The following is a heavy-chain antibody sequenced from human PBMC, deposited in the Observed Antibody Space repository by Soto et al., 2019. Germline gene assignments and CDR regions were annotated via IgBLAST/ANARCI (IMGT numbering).Heavy chain of an antibody. V-gene: IGHV1-69*02. D-gene: IGHD3-3*01. Sequence: VKLSSTASGGTFSSYTISWVRQSPGQGLEWMGRIIPTLGIANYAQKFQGRVTITADKSTSTAYMELSSLRSDETAGYYCGRVGTMGSLDYWGQGTLVTVSS. CDR2: IIPTLGIA. CDR1: GGTFSSYT. J-gene: IGHJ4*02. CDR3: GRVGTMGSLDY.